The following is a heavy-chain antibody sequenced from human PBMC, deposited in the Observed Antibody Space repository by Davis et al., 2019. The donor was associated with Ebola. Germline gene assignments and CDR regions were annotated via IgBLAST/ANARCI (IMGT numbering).Heavy chain of an antibody. V-gene: IGHV4-34*01. CDR2: INHSGST. CDR3: ARHAGGVRRGSVAGLGGYFDY. J-gene: IGHJ4*02. CDR1: GGSFSGYY. D-gene: IGHD6-19*01. Sequence: MPSETLSLTCAVYGGSFSGYYWSWIRQPPGKGLEWIGEINHSGSTNYNPSLKSRVTISVDTSKNQFSLKLSSVTAADTAVYYCARHAGGVRRGSVAGLGGYFDYWGQGTLVTVSS.